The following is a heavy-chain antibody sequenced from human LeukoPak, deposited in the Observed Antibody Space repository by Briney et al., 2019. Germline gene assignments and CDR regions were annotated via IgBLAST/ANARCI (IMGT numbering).Heavy chain of an antibody. D-gene: IGHD6-13*01. J-gene: IGHJ4*02. CDR2: ISGSGGST. CDR1: GLSFSSYA. V-gene: IGHV3-23*01. CDR3: AKSPGSWKFDD. Sequence: GGSLRLSCAASGLSFSSYAMSWVRQAPGKGLEWISVISGSGGSTYYADSVKGRFTISRDNSKNTLYLQMNSLRAGDTAVYYCAKSPGSWKFDDWGQGTLVTVSS.